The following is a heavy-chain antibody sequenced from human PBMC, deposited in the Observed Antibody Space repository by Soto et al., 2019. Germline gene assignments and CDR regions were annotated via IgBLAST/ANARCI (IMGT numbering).Heavy chain of an antibody. CDR2: IIPICGTA. D-gene: IGHD3-22*01. CDR1: GGTFSSYA. J-gene: IGHJ3*02. V-gene: IGHV1-69*01. CDR3: ASLADDSRFSGI. Sequence: QVQLVQSGAEVKKPGSSVKVSCKASGGTFSSYAISWVRQAPGQGLEWMGGIIPICGTANYAQKFQGRVTITEDESTSTAYMELSSLSSEDTAVYYCASLADDSRFSGIWGQGTMVTVSS.